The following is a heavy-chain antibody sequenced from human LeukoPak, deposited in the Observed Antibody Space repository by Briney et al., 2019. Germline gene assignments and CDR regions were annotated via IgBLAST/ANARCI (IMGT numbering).Heavy chain of an antibody. CDR2: ISSSSSYI. D-gene: IGHD4-17*01. J-gene: IGHJ4*02. CDR3: ARDSGPTNGDYPFDY. CDR1: GFTFSSYS. V-gene: IGHV3-21*04. Sequence: GGSLRLSCAASGFTFSSYSMNWVRQAPGKGLEWVSSISSSSSYIYYADSVKGRFTISRDNAKNSLYLQMNSLRAEDTAVYYCARDSGPTNGDYPFDYWGQGTLVTVSS.